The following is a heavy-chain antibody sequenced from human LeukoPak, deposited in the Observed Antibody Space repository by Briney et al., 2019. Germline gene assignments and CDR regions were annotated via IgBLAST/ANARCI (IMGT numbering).Heavy chain of an antibody. CDR2: INPNSGGT. V-gene: IGHV1-2*02. Sequence: GASVKVSCKASGYTFTGYYMHWVRQAPGQGLEWMGWINPNSGGTNYAQKFQGRVTMTRDTSISTAYMELSRLRFDDTAVYYCARLVAYYYYMDVWGKGTTVTVSS. J-gene: IGHJ6*03. CDR1: GYTFTGYY. D-gene: IGHD6-13*01. CDR3: ARLVAYYYYMDV.